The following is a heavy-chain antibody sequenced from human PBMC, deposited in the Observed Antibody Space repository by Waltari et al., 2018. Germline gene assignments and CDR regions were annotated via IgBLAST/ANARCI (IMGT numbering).Heavy chain of an antibody. V-gene: IGHV1-69*01. Sequence: QVQLVQSGAEVKKPGSSVRVSCKASGGAFTKSGITWGRQAPGQGLEWMGGVIPVAGAGSSEQRVQNRVAISADESTTTSYLDLSNLRVDDTAIYYCAKVSWASVEPAWGYIQLWGQGTLVTVSS. D-gene: IGHD2-2*01. CDR1: GGAFTKSG. CDR3: AKVSWASVEPAWGYIQL. CDR2: VIPVAGAG. J-gene: IGHJ1*01.